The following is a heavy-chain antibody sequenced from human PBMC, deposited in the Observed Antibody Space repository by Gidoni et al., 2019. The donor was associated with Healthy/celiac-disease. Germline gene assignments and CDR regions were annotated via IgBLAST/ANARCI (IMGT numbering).Heavy chain of an antibody. CDR1: GFTFSSYS. J-gene: IGHJ5*02. CDR3: ARERERRGYYT. CDR2: ISSSSSYI. D-gene: IGHD3-3*01. Sequence: GFTFSSYSMNWVRQAPGKWLEWFSSISSSSSYIYYADSVKGRFTISRDNAKNSLYLQMNSLRAEDTAVYYCARERERRGYYTWGQGTLVTVSS. V-gene: IGHV3-21*01.